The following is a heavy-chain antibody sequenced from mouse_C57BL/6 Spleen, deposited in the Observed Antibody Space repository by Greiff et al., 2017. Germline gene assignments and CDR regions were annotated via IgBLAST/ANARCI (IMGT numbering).Heavy chain of an antibody. CDR1: GYTFTDYY. Sequence: EVQLQQSGPELVKPGASVKISCKASGYTFTDYYMNWVKQSHGKSLEWIGDINPNNGGTSYNQKFKGKATLTVDKSSSTAYMELRSLTSEDSAVYYCARSRALIYYDPTGHDYWGQGTTLTVSS. CDR3: ARSRALIYYDPTGHDY. D-gene: IGHD2-4*01. V-gene: IGHV1-26*01. CDR2: INPNNGGT. J-gene: IGHJ2*01.